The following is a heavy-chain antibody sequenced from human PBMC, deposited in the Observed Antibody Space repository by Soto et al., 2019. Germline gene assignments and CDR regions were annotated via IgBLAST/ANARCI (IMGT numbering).Heavy chain of an antibody. CDR2: ISWNSGRI. J-gene: IGHJ6*02. CDR3: TTARLWGGDGYNSYYYNAMDV. CDR1: GFTFDDYA. D-gene: IGHD3-16*01. V-gene: IGHV3-9*01. Sequence: EMQLVESGGGLVQPGMSLRLSCAASGFTFDDYAMYWVRQVPGKGLEWVSGISWNSGRIGYADSVKGRFTISRDNAKNSLYLQMNSLRPEDTALYYCTTARLWGGDGYNSYYYNAMDVWGQGTTVTVSS.